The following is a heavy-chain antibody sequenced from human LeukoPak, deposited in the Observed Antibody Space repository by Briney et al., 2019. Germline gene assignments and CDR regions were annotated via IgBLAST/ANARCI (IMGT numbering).Heavy chain of an antibody. Sequence: GGSLRLSCAASGFNFSSYSMNWVRQAPGKGLEWVSYISSSGSTIYYADSVKGRFTISRDNAKNSLYLQMNSLRAEDTAVYYCARDERAFGVVMPPTFDPWGQGTLVTVSS. CDR1: GFNFSSYS. CDR3: ARDERAFGVVMPPTFDP. J-gene: IGHJ5*02. V-gene: IGHV3-48*01. CDR2: ISSSGSTI. D-gene: IGHD3-3*01.